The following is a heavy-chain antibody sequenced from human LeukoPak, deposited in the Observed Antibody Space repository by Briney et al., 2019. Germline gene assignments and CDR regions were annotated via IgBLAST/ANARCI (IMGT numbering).Heavy chain of an antibody. Sequence: AGGSLRLSCAASGFTFSSYGMHWVRQAPGKGLEWVAVISYDGSNKYYADSVKGRFTISRDNSKNTLYLQMNSLRAEDTAVYYCAKDLGAAAGTSDYWGQGTLVTVSS. CDR1: GFTFSSYG. CDR3: AKDLGAAAGTSDY. J-gene: IGHJ4*02. CDR2: ISYDGSNK. D-gene: IGHD6-13*01. V-gene: IGHV3-30*18.